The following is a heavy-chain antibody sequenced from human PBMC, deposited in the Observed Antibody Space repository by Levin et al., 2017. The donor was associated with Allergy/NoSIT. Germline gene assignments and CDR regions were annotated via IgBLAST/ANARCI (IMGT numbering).Heavy chain of an antibody. CDR2: INHSGST. J-gene: IGHJ6*02. Sequence: SETLSLTCAVYGGSFSGYYWSWIRQPPGKGLEWIGEINHSGSTNYNPSLKSRVTISVDTSKNQFSLKLSSVTAADTAVYYCARSRWLLNYYYYYGMDVWGQGTTVTVSS. V-gene: IGHV4-34*01. CDR3: ARSRWLLNYYYYYGMDV. CDR1: GGSFSGYY. D-gene: IGHD3-22*01.